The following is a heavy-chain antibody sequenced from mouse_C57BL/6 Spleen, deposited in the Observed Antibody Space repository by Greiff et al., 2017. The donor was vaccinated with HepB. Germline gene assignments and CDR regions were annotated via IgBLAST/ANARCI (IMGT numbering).Heavy chain of an antibody. D-gene: IGHD1-1*01. Sequence: QVQLQQSGAELVRPGTSVKVSCKASGYAFTNYLIEWVKQRPGQGLAWIGVINPGSGGTNYNEKFKGKATLTADKSSSTAYMQRSSLTSEDSAVYFCARSSYYGSSYDWYFDVWGTGTTVTVSS. CDR1: GYAFTNYL. CDR3: ARSSYYGSSYDWYFDV. J-gene: IGHJ1*03. CDR2: INPGSGGT. V-gene: IGHV1-54*01.